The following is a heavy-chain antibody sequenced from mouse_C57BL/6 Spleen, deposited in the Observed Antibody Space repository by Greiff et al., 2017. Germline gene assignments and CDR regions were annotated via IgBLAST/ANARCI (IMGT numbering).Heavy chain of an antibody. D-gene: IGHD1-1*01. CDR2: IYPGDGDT. Sequence: VQLQQSGPELVKPGASVKISCKASGYAFSSSWLNWVKQRPGKGLAWIGRIYPGDGDTNYNGKFKGKATLTTDKASSTAYMQLSLLTSEDSAGYLCENPHYYGGSYPAWVAYWGQGTLVTVSA. J-gene: IGHJ3*01. V-gene: IGHV1-82*01. CDR3: ENPHYYGGSYPAWVAY. CDR1: GYAFSSSW.